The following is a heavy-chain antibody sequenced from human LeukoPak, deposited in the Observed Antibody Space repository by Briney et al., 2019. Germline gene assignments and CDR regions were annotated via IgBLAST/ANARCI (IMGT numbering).Heavy chain of an antibody. CDR1: GFTFSNYW. V-gene: IGHV3-11*04. D-gene: IGHD2-2*01. J-gene: IGHJ6*03. CDR3: ASERKDCSSTSCYWYYYYMDV. CDR2: ISSSGSTI. Sequence: PGGSLRLSCAASGFTFSNYWMGWIRQAPGKGLEWVSYISSSGSTIYYADSVKGRFTISRDNAKNSLYLQMNSLRAEDTAVYYCASERKDCSSTSCYWYYYYMDVWGKGTTVTVFS.